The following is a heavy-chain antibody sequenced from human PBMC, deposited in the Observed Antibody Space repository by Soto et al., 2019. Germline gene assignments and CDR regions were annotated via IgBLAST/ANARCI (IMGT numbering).Heavy chain of an antibody. Sequence: GGSLRLSCAAFGFTVSSNYMTWVRLAPGKGLEWVSLVYSGGATHYAASVKGRFTISTHSSQNTLFLQMNSLRTEDTATYYCAKDQGSSWYEIDYWGQGTLVTVS. CDR2: VYSGGAT. CDR3: AKDQGSSWYEIDY. CDR1: GFTVSSNY. J-gene: IGHJ4*02. V-gene: IGHV3-53*04. D-gene: IGHD6-13*01.